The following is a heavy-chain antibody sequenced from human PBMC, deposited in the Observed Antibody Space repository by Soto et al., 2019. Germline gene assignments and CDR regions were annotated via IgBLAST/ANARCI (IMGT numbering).Heavy chain of an antibody. Sequence: QVQLVQSGAEVKKPGASVKVSCKASGYTFTSYDINWVRQATGQGLEWMGWMNPNSGNTGYAQKFQGRVTKTKNTSISTAYMELSSLRSEDTAVYYCAILEYCSSTSCYDGYYYMDVWGKGTTVTVSS. V-gene: IGHV1-8*01. J-gene: IGHJ6*03. CDR1: GYTFTSYD. D-gene: IGHD2-2*01. CDR2: MNPNSGNT. CDR3: AILEYCSSTSCYDGYYYMDV.